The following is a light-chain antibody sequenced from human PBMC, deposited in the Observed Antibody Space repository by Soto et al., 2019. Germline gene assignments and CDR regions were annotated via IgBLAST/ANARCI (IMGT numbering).Light chain of an antibody. CDR2: GAS. Sequence: EIVMTQSPATLSVSPGERATLSCRASQSVSSNLAWYQQKPGQAPRLLIYGASTRATGIPARFSGSGSGTGFTLTISSLEPEDFAVYYCQQLTDWPPQWTFGQGTK. CDR3: QQLTDWPPQWT. V-gene: IGKV3-15*01. J-gene: IGKJ1*01. CDR1: QSVSSN.